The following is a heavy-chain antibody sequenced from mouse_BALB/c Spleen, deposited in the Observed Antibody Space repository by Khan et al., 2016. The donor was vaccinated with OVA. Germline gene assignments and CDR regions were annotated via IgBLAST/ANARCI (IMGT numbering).Heavy chain of an antibody. CDR1: GFTFSSYG. CDR2: INSNGGST. CDR3: ERRARTIN. D-gene: IGHD3-3*01. Sequence: EVQLVESGGGLVQPGGSLKLSCAASGFTFSSYGMSWVRQTPDKRLELVATINSNGGSTYYPDSVKGRFTITRDNATNTLYLQMSSLKSEDTAMYYCERRARTINWGQGTTLTVSS. J-gene: IGHJ2*01. V-gene: IGHV5-6-3*01.